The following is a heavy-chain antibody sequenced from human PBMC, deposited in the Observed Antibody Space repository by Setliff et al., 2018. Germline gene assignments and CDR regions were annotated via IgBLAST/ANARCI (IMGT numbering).Heavy chain of an antibody. Sequence: AQRFRGRVTITADESTTTAYLELSSLRSEDTAVYYCARDRISRYYDSGAHAFDIWGQGTMVTVSS. V-gene: IGHV1-69*01. J-gene: IGHJ3*02. D-gene: IGHD3-22*01. CDR3: ARDRISRYYDSGAHAFDI.